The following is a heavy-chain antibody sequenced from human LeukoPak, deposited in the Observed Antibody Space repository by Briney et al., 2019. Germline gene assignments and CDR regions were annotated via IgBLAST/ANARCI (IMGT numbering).Heavy chain of an antibody. CDR3: AREGHYYDSKGADYGMDV. J-gene: IGHJ6*02. CDR2: ISSSSSYI. CDR1: GFTSGSYI. Sequence: GGSLRLSCAGSGFTSGSYIMSWVRQAPGKGLEWVSSISSSSSYIYYADSVKGRFTISRDNAKNSLYLQMNSLRAEDTAVYYCAREGHYYDSKGADYGMDVWGQGTTVTVSS. V-gene: IGHV3-21*01. D-gene: IGHD3-22*01.